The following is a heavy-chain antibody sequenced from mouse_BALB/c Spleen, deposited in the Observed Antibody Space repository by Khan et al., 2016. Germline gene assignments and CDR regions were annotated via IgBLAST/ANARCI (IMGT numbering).Heavy chain of an antibody. CDR1: GFSLTSYG. CDR2: IWSDGST. Sequence: VELVESGPGLVAPSQSLSITCTVSGFSLTSYGVHWVRQPPGKGLEWLVVIWSDGSTTYNSALKSRLSISKDNSKSQVFLKMNSLPTDDTALYYCARREDGGGAMDYWGQGTSVIVSS. V-gene: IGHV2-6*02. J-gene: IGHJ4*01. CDR3: ARREDGGGAMDY. D-gene: IGHD1-1*02.